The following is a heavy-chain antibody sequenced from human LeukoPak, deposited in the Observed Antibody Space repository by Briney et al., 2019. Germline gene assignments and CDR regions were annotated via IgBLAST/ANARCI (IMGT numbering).Heavy chain of an antibody. CDR2: IYYSGST. J-gene: IGHJ4*02. D-gene: IGHD3-10*01. CDR1: GGAISSSSYY. CDR3: ARTEVDSGTYYFRDY. V-gene: IGHV4-39*01. Sequence: PSETLSLTRTVSGGAISSSSYYWGWIRQPPGKGLEWIGSIYYSGSTYYNPSLKSRVTISVDTSKNQFSLKLSSVTAADTAVYYCARTEVDSGTYYFRDYWGQGTLVTVSS.